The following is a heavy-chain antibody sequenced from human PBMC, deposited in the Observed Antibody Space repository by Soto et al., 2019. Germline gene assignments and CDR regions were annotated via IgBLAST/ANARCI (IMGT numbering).Heavy chain of an antibody. D-gene: IGHD1-1*01. CDR1: GFTFANYA. CDR3: AKDWIGDNCHRAGCLAN. V-gene: IGHV3-23*01. CDR2: IATTGVKT. J-gene: IGHJ4*02. Sequence: EVQLLESGGDLVQPGGSLRLACAASGFTFANYAMTWVRQAPGKGLEWVSSIATTGVKTYYADSVKGRFTISRDSSKNTLYLQMNSLKVEDTAIYYCAKDWIGDNCHRAGCLANWGRGTLVTVSS.